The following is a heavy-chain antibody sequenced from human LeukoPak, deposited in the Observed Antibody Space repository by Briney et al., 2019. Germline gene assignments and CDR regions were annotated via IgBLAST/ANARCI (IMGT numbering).Heavy chain of an antibody. V-gene: IGHV3-49*04. D-gene: IGHD2-2*02. Sequence: GGSLRLSCTASGFTFGDYAMSWVRQAPGKGLEWVGFIRSKAYGGTTEYAASVKGRFTISRDDSKSIAYLQMNSLKTEDTAVYYCTRTSRVVPAAILLYYYYMDVWGKGTTVTVSS. CDR2: IRSKAYGGTT. CDR3: TRTSRVVPAAILLYYYYMDV. J-gene: IGHJ6*03. CDR1: GFTFGDYA.